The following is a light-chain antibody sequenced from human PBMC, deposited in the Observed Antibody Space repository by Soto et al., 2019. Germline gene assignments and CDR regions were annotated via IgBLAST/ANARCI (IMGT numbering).Light chain of an antibody. CDR1: SSNIGTNA. Sequence: QYVLTQPPSASGTPGQRVTISCSGSSSNIGTNAVTWYQHLPGTAPKLLIYGQNQRPAGVPDRFSGSKSGTSASLAISGLQSEDEADYYCAVCDDSLAGRVFGGGTKLTVL. CDR3: AVCDDSLAGRV. J-gene: IGLJ2*01. CDR2: GQN. V-gene: IGLV1-44*01.